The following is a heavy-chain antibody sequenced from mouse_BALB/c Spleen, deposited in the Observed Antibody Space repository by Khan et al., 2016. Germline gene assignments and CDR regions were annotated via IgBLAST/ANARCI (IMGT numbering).Heavy chain of an antibody. D-gene: IGHD2-14*01. Sequence: EVELVESGGGLVQPGGSLKLSCAASGFTFSTYAMSWVRQTPDKRLELVATINSNGGSTYYPENVKSRFTISRDNAKNNLYLQMSSLKSEDTAMYYCARVRQAVDYWGQGTSVTVSS. CDR2: INSNGGST. V-gene: IGHV5-6-3*01. CDR3: ARVRQAVDY. CDR1: GFTFSTYA. J-gene: IGHJ4*01.